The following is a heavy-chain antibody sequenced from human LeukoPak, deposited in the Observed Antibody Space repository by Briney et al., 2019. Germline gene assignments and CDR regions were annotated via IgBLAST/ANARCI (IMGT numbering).Heavy chain of an antibody. V-gene: IGHV4-38-2*02. J-gene: IGHJ4*02. CDR3: ARKDIVVVVAAPGATFDY. Sequence: SETLSLTCTVSGGSIRSYYWGWIRQPPGKGLEWIGSIYHSGSTYYNPSLKSRVTISVDTSKNQFSLKLSSVTAADTAVYYCARKDIVVVVAAPGATFDYWGQGTLVTVSS. CDR1: GGSIRSYY. D-gene: IGHD2-15*01. CDR2: IYHSGST.